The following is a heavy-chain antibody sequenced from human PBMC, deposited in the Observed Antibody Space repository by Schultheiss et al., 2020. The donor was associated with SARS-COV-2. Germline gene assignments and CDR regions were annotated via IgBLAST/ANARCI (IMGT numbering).Heavy chain of an antibody. CDR2: INHSGST. D-gene: IGHD3-10*01. CDR3: ARDGAPDYYGSGSYGMDV. J-gene: IGHJ6*02. Sequence: SETLSLTCAVYGGSFSGYYWSWIRQPPGKGLEWIGEINHSGSTNYNPSLKSRVTISVDTSKNQFSLKLSSVTAADTAVYYCARDGAPDYYGSGSYGMDVWGQGTTVTVSS. CDR1: GGSFSGYY. V-gene: IGHV4-34*01.